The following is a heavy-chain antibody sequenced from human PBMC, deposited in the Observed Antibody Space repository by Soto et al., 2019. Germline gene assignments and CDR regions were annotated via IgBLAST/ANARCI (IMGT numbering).Heavy chain of an antibody. D-gene: IGHD6-19*01. CDR3: ARTETKGLVPTFDY. V-gene: IGHV1-18*01. CDR1: GYTFTNSG. CDR2: ISPYSGNT. Sequence: ASVKVSCKASGYTFTNSGISWVRQAPGQGLEWMGWISPYSGNTNYAQTFQGRVTMTTDTSTSTAYMELRGLRSDDTAVYYCARTETKGLVPTFDYWGQGTLVTVSS. J-gene: IGHJ4*02.